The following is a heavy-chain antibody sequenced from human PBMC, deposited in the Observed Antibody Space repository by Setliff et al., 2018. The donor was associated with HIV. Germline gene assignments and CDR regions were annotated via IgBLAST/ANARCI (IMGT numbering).Heavy chain of an antibody. CDR3: ARLGSGWSDSYYYAMDI. J-gene: IGHJ6*02. CDR2: IHYTGST. V-gene: IGHV4-59*11. CDR1: GDSISGHY. D-gene: IGHD6-19*01. Sequence: PSETLSLTCILSGDSISGHYWSWIRQPPGRGLEWIGTIHYTGSTVYNPSFTSRVSISLDTSKNQFSLKVNSVNAADTAVYFCARLGSGWSDSYYYAMDIWVPETLLVTVSS.